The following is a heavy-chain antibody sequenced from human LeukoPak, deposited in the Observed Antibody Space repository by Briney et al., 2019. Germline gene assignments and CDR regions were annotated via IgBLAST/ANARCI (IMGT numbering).Heavy chain of an antibody. CDR1: GFTFSNFA. CDR2: INSNGGAT. J-gene: IGHJ4*01. CDR3: ASGGAAAGTRGNDY. D-gene: IGHD6-13*01. V-gene: IGHV3-64*01. Sequence: GGSLRLSCAASGFTFSNFAMHWVRQAPGKGLEYVSAINSNGGATYYASSVKGRFTISRDNSKNTVYLQMGSLRVDDMAVYYCASGGAAAGTRGNDYRGPGILV.